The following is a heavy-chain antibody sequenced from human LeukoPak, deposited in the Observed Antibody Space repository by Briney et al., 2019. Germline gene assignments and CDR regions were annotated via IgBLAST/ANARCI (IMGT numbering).Heavy chain of an antibody. Sequence: GGSLRLSCAASGFTLSSYSMNWVRQAPGKGLEWVSSISSSSSYIYYADSVKGRFTISRDNAKNSLYLQMNSLRAEDTAVYYCARRNWDKTGYYYGMDVWGQGTTVTVSS. CDR3: ARRNWDKTGYYYGMDV. J-gene: IGHJ6*02. D-gene: IGHD7-27*01. V-gene: IGHV3-21*01. CDR1: GFTLSSYS. CDR2: ISSSSSYI.